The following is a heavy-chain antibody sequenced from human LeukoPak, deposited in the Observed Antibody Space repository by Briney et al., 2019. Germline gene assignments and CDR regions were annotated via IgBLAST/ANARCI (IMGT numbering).Heavy chain of an antibody. V-gene: IGHV3-33*08. CDR1: GFPFSNHG. CDR3: ARKITVWGSYPRHLSPFDY. Sequence: HPGRSLRLSCVASGFPFSNHGKHWVRQAPGKGLEWVASIWDDGSDKYSADSVRGRFSISRDNSRNTLFLQMNSLRPEDTAVYYCARKITVWGSYPRHLSPFDYWGQGTLVTVSS. J-gene: IGHJ4*02. CDR2: IWDDGSDK. D-gene: IGHD3-16*02.